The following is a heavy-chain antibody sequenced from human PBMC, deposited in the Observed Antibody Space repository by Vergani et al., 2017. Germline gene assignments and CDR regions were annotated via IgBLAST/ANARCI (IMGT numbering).Heavy chain of an antibody. CDR2: INLMDSKI. CDR3: TRHVPCGDGACLHFDH. CDR1: ESSLISNE. V-gene: IGHV5-51*01. J-gene: IGHJ4*02. Sequence: EVMLVQPGAEGKKPGESRKISCKYSESSLISNEIAWVRQLSGKGLQWMGNINLMDSKIAYSPSFQGQAIMSPDKSITTAYLQWRSLKASDTAIYYCTRHVPCGDGACLHFDHWGQGTQVTVSS. D-gene: IGHD2-21*01.